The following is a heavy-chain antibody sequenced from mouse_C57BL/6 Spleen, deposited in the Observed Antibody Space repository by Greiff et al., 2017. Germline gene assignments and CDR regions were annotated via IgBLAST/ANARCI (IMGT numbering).Heavy chain of an antibody. J-gene: IGHJ1*03. Sequence: VQLQQSGAELVRPGASVKLSCTASGFNIKDYYMHWVKQRPEQGLEWIGRIDPEDGDKEYAPKLQGKATMTADTSTNTAFLHLSRLTSEATAVYCGSTTSNSYWYFDFWGTGTTVTVSS. D-gene: IGHD2-5*01. V-gene: IGHV14-1*01. CDR3: STTSNSYWYFDF. CDR2: IDPEDGDK. CDR1: GFNIKDYY.